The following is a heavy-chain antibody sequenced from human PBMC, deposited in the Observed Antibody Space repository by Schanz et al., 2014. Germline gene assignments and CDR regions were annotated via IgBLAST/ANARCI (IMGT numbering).Heavy chain of an antibody. J-gene: IGHJ4*02. CDR2: IKQDESER. CDR1: GFTFSTYW. CDR3: ARDKGGYYPFDY. V-gene: IGHV3-7*01. Sequence: EVQLVESGGGVVRPGGSLRLSCAASGFTFSTYWMSWVRQAPGKGLEWVANIKQDESERSYVDSVKGRFTISRDNAKNSLYLQMNSLRAEDTAVYYCARDKGGYYPFDYWGQGTLVTVSS. D-gene: IGHD3-3*01.